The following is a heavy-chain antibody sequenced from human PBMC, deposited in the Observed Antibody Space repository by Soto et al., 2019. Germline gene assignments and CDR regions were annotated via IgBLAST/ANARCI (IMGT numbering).Heavy chain of an antibody. CDR1: GYTFTSYG. Sequence: QVQLVQSGAEVKKPGASVKVSCKASGYTFTSYGISWVRQAPGQGLEWMGWISAYNGNTNYAQKLQGRVPIASESSASTAYLELRSLSSDDTAVYYCARDLGYFDWFEYFQHWGQGTLVTVS. V-gene: IGHV1-18*01. D-gene: IGHD3-9*01. CDR3: ARDLGYFDWFEYFQH. CDR2: ISAYNGNT. J-gene: IGHJ1*01.